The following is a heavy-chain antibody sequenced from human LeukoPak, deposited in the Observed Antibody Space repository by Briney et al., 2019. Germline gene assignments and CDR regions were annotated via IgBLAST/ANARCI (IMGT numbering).Heavy chain of an antibody. CDR3: ARGEGI. J-gene: IGHJ4*02. CDR2: IYTSGST. D-gene: IGHD3-10*01. CDR1: GGSFSGYY. Sequence: SETLSLTCAVYGGSFSGYYWSWIRQPAGKGLEWIGRIYTSGSTNYNPSLKSRVTMSVDTSKNQFSLKLSSVTAADTAIYYCARGEGIWGQGTLVTVSS. V-gene: IGHV4-59*10.